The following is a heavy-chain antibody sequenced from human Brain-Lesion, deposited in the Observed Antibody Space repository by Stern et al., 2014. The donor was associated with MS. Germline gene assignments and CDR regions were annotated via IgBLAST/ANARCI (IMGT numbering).Heavy chain of an antibody. J-gene: IGHJ6*02. CDR3: ARVGGYRGYERYSLVDYYYGMDV. Sequence: QVQLQESGPRLVKPSETLSLTCTVSGGSFNHYYWSWVRQPPGQGLEWIGYIHFCGSTNYNPSLQSRVTISLDTSKNQFSLELSTVTTADTAVYFCARVGGYRGYERYSLVDYYYGMDVWGQGTTVAVSS. D-gene: IGHD5-12*01. CDR2: IHFCGST. CDR1: GGSFNHYY. V-gene: IGHV4-59*01.